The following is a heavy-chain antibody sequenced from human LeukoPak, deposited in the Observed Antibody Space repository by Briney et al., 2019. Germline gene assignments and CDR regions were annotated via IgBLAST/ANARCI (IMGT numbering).Heavy chain of an antibody. D-gene: IGHD6-19*01. CDR2: INHSGGT. V-gene: IGHV4-34*01. J-gene: IGHJ4*02. Sequence: SETLSLTCAVYGGSFSGYYWSWIRQPPGKGLEWIGEINHSGGTNYNPSLKSRVSISVDTSKNQFSLKLSSVTAADTAVYYCARGGRYSSGWRREYYFDYWGQGTLVTVSS. CDR1: GGSFSGYY. CDR3: ARGGRYSSGWRREYYFDY.